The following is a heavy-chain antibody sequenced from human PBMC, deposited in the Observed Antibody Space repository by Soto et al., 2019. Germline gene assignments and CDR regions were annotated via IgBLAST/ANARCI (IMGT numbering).Heavy chain of an antibody. J-gene: IGHJ4*02. CDR1: GGSISSYY. CDR3: ARLEGLATISYYFDF. Sequence: SETLSIASTVSGGSISSYYWSWIRQPPGKGLEWIGYIYYSGSTNYNPSLKSRVTISVDTSKNQFSLKLNSVTAADSAVYFCARLEGLATISYYFDFWGPGALVTVSS. V-gene: IGHV4-59*08. D-gene: IGHD3-9*01. CDR2: IYYSGST.